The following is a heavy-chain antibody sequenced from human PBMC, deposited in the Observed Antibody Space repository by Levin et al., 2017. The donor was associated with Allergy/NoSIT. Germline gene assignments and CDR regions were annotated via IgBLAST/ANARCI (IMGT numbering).Heavy chain of an antibody. CDR3: ARADPLYGSGSFYRGDAFDI. Sequence: ASVKVSCKASGYSFSGYYMHWVRQAPGQGLEWMGRMKPNTGGTEYAQKFQGRVTMTGDTSIRTAYMELSRLRSDDTAVYYCARADPLYGSGSFYRGDAFDIWGQGTMVTVSS. CDR2: MKPNTGGT. CDR1: GYSFSGYY. V-gene: IGHV1-2*06. J-gene: IGHJ3*02. D-gene: IGHD3-10*01.